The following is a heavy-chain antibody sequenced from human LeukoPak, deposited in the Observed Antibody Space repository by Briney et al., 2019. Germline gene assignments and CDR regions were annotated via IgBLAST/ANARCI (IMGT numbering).Heavy chain of an antibody. D-gene: IGHD4-17*01. J-gene: IGHJ3*02. CDR1: GFTFSDYY. CDR3: ATPTTVITYQMAFDI. CDR2: ISSSGNTI. Sequence: GGSLRLSCAASGFTFSDYYMSWIRQAPGKGLEWVSYISSSGNTIYYADSVRGRFTISRDNAKNSLYLQMNSLRAEDTAMYYCATPTTVITYQMAFDIWGRGTMVTVSS. V-gene: IGHV3-11*01.